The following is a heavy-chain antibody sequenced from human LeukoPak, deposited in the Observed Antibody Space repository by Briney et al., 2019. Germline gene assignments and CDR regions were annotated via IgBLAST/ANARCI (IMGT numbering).Heavy chain of an antibody. D-gene: IGHD4-17*01. CDR3: AKFWDFGDYAIDY. V-gene: IGHV3-23*01. CDR1: VLTLSDYV. CDR2: VSGSGDST. J-gene: IGHJ4*02. Sequence: GGSLRLCCAASVLTLSDYVLGWARPAPGKGLEWVSAVSGSGDSTYYAGSVKGRFTISRDNSKNTVYLQMNSLRAEDTAVYYCAKFWDFGDYAIDYWGQGTLVTVSS.